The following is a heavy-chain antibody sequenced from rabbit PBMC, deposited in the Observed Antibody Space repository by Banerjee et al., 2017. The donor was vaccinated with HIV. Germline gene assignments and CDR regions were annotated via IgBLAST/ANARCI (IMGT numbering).Heavy chain of an antibody. J-gene: IGHJ4*01. CDR3: ARDWDL. CDR2: TSTSSGST. Sequence: QEQLVESGGGLVQPGASLTLTCTASEFSFSSSYWICWVRQAPGKGLEWIGYTSTSSGSTWYASWVNGRFTISRSTSLNTVDLKMTSLTAADTATYFCARDWDLWGPGTLVTVS. CDR1: EFSFSSSYW. V-gene: IGHV1S43*01.